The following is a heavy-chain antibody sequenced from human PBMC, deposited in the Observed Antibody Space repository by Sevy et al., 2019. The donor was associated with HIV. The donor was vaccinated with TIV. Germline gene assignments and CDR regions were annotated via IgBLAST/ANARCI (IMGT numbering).Heavy chain of an antibody. D-gene: IGHD6-13*01. V-gene: IGHV1-18*01. J-gene: IGHJ6*02. CDR2: ISAYNGNT. CDR3: ALGIAAAGTSYYYYGMDV. CDR1: GYTFTSYG. Sequence: ASAKVSCKASGYTFTSYGISWVRQAPGQGLEWMGWISAYNGNTNYAQKLQGRVTMTTDTSTSTAYMELRSLRSDDTAVYYCALGIAAAGTSYYYYGMDVWGQGTTVTVSS.